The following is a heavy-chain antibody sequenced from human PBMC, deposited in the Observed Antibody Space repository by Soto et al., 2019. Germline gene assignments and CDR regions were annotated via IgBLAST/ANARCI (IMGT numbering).Heavy chain of an antibody. J-gene: IGHJ4*02. CDR3: ARGGYFDSSNYLAY. CDR1: GGTFSSYA. V-gene: IGHV1-69*13. CDR2: IIPIFGTA. D-gene: IGHD3-22*01. Sequence: SVKVSCKASGGTFSSYAISWVQQAPGQGLEWMGGIIPIFGTANYAQKFQGRVTITADESASTAYMELSSLRSEDTAVYYCARGGYFDSSNYLAYWGLGTLVTVSS.